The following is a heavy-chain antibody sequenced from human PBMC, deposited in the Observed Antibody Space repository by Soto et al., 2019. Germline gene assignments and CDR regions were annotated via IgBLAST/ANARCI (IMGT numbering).Heavy chain of an antibody. CDR3: ERASSNSKKYYYYGMDV. J-gene: IGHJ6*02. Sequence: SVKVSCKDSGGTFSSYAISWVRQAPGQGLEWMGGIIPIFGTANYAQKFQGRVTITADESTSTAYMELSSLRSEDTAVYYFERASSNSKKYYYYGMDVWGQGTTVTVSS. CDR1: GGTFSSYA. V-gene: IGHV1-69*13. CDR2: IIPIFGTA. D-gene: IGHD4-4*01.